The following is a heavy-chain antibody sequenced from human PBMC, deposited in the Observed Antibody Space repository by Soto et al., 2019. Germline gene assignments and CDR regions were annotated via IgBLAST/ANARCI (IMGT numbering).Heavy chain of an antibody. J-gene: IGHJ4*02. CDR3: ARARYGDYVLVDY. Sequence: EASVKVSCKASGYTFTSYDINWVRQATGQGLEWMGWMNPNSGNTGYAQKFQGRVTMTRNTSISTAYMELSSLRSEDTAVYYCARARYGDYVLVDYWGQGTLVTVSS. D-gene: IGHD4-17*01. CDR1: GYTFTSYD. CDR2: MNPNSGNT. V-gene: IGHV1-8*01.